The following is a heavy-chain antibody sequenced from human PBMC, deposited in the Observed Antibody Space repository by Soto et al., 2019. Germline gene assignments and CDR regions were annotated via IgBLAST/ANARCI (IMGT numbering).Heavy chain of an antibody. Sequence: ASVKVSCKASGGTFSSYAISWVRQAPGQGLEWMGGIIPIFGTANYAQKFQGRVTITADESTSTAYMELSSLRSEDTAVYYCARLPYCSGGSCYVVNWFDPWGQGTLVTVSS. V-gene: IGHV1-69*13. CDR2: IIPIFGTA. J-gene: IGHJ5*02. D-gene: IGHD2-15*01. CDR1: GGTFSSYA. CDR3: ARLPYCSGGSCYVVNWFDP.